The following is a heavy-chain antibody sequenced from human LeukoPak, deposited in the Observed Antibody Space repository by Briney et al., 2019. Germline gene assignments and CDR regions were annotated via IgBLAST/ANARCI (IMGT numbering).Heavy chain of an antibody. CDR2: IHSGGTT. CDR3: ARRDYGVNSGEYFQH. J-gene: IGHJ1*01. Sequence: PGGSLRLSCAVSGFTVSSNYMSWVRQAPGKGLEWVSLIHSGGTTDYADSVKDRFTISRGYSKNTVSLQINSLRAEDTAVYYCARRDYGVNSGEYFQHWGQGTLVTVSS. V-gene: IGHV3-53*01. CDR1: GFTVSSNY. D-gene: IGHD4-23*01.